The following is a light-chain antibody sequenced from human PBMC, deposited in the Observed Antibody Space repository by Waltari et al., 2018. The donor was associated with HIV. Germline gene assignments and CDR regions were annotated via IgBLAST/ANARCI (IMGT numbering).Light chain of an antibody. CDR1: SNDVAAYNY. V-gene: IGLV2-11*01. CDR2: DLS. Sequence: QPPLTQSRPVSGSPGQSITLPCPGTSNDVAAYNYVSWYQQHPGRAPKLLIFDLSRRPSGVPDRFSGSKSGNTASLTISGLQAEDEADYYCCSSAGRYTFVFGTGTKVTVL. CDR3: CSSAGRYTFV. J-gene: IGLJ1*01.